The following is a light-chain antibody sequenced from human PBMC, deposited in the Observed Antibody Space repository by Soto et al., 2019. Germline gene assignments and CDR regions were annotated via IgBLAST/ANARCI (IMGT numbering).Light chain of an antibody. CDR2: GAS. V-gene: IGKV3-15*01. CDR1: QRISSN. CDR3: QHYNNWPPWT. Sequence: EVVMPQSPATLSVSPGERATLSCRASQRISSNLAWYQQRRGQAPRLLIYGASTRAPGIPARFSGSGSETEFTLTISSLQSEDFAVYYCQHYNNWPPWTFGQGTKVEIK. J-gene: IGKJ1*01.